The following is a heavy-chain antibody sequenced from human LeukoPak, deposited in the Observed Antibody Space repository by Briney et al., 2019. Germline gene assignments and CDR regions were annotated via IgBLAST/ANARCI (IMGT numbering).Heavy chain of an antibody. CDR2: INHSGST. D-gene: IGHD6-19*01. J-gene: IGHJ4*02. CDR3: ARGREQWPRGPFDY. CDR1: GGSFSGYY. Sequence: SETLSLTCAVYGGSFSGYYWSWIRQPPGKGLEWIGEINHSGSTNYNPSLKSRVTISVDTSENRFSLKLSSVTAADTAVYYCARGREQWPRGPFDYWGQGALVTVSS. V-gene: IGHV4-34*01.